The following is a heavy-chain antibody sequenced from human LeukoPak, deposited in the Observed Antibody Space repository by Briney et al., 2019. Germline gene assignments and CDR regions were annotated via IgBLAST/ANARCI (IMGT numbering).Heavy chain of an antibody. D-gene: IGHD1-1*01. CDR3: ARVLERRLDYYYGMDV. Sequence: GALVKVPCKASGGTFSSYAISWVRQAPGQGLEWMGGIIPIFGTANYAQKFQGRVTITADESTSTAYMELSSLRSEDTAVYYCARVLERRLDYYYGMDVWGQGTTVTVSS. CDR2: IIPIFGTA. CDR1: GGTFSSYA. V-gene: IGHV1-69*13. J-gene: IGHJ6*02.